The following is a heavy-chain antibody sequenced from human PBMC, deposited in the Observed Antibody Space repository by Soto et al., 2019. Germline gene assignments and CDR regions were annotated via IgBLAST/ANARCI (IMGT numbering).Heavy chain of an antibody. J-gene: IGHJ6*02. CDR1: GLSFRAPS. CDR3: VTHGLFYYYYAMGV. D-gene: IGHD2-8*01. Sequence: ESGGGLFRPEGSLGLPFAAFGLSFRAPSLAWARRAPGKGLEWLGRIRKKANGLTTEYAASVKGRFTISRDDSKNSLYLQMNSLKTEDTAVYYCVTHGLFYYYYAMGVWGQGTTVTVSS. V-gene: IGHV3-72*01. CDR2: IRKKANGLTT.